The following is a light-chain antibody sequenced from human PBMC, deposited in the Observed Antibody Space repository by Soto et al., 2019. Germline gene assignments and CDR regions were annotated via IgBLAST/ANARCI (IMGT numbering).Light chain of an antibody. CDR1: QSISSY. CDR3: QHRV. V-gene: IGKV1-39*01. J-gene: IGKJ3*01. Sequence: DIQMTQSPSSLSASVGDRVNITCRASQSISSYLNWYQQKPGKAPKLLVYAASRLQSGVPSRFSGSGSGTEFTLTVSSLQPDDFATYYCQHRVFGPGTKVEIK. CDR2: AAS.